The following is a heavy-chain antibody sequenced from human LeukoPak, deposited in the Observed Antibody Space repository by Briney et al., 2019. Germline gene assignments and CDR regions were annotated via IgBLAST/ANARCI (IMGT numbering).Heavy chain of an antibody. D-gene: IGHD6-6*01. CDR1: GFTFSSYA. CDR2: ISYDGSNK. V-gene: IGHV3-30-3*01. CDR3: ARDRGKQLVDHFDY. J-gene: IGHJ4*02. Sequence: GGSLRLSCAASGFTFSSYAMHWVRQAPGKGLEWVAVISYDGSNKYYADSVKGRFTISRDNSKNTLYLQMNSLRAEDTAVYYCARDRGKQLVDHFDYWGQGTLVTVSS.